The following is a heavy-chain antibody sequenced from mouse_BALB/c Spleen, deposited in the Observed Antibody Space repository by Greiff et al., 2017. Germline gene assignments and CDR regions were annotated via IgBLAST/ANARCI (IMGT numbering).Heavy chain of an antibody. CDR1: GFNIKDYY. CDR2: IDPENGNT. D-gene: IGHD2-14*01. J-gene: IGHJ2*01. CDR3: AKGNRYCYLDY. V-gene: IGHV14-1*02. Sequence: VQLQQSGAELVRPGALVKLSCKASGFNIKDYYMHWVKQRPEQGLEWIGWIDPENGNTIYDPKFQGKASITADTSSNTAYLQLSSLTSEDTAVYYCAKGNRYCYLDYWGQGTTLTVSS.